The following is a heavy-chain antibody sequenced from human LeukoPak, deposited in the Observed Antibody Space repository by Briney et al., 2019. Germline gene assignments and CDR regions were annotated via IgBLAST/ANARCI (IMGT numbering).Heavy chain of an antibody. J-gene: IGHJ6*02. D-gene: IGHD3-3*01. CDR2: IYSGGST. Sequence: GGSLRLSCAASGFTVSSNYMSWVRQAPGKGLEWVSVIYSGGSTYYADSVKGRFTISRDNSKNTLSLQMNSLRAEDTAVYYCARERFVYDFWSGYYETPADYYYYGMDVWGQGTTVTVSS. V-gene: IGHV3-53*01. CDR3: ARERFVYDFWSGYYETPADYYYYGMDV. CDR1: GFTVSSNY.